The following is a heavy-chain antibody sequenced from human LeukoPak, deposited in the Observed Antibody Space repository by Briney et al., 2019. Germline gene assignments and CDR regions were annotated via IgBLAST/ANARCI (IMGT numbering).Heavy chain of an antibody. J-gene: IGHJ4*02. CDR3: TRVGYIDEGIDY. CDR2: IKQDGSKK. CDR1: GVPFSSYW. Sequence: QPGGSLRLSCVASGVPFSSYWMTWVRQAPGKGLEWVANIKQDGSKKSYVDSVKSRFTISRDNAKNSLYLQMNSLRAEDTAIYYCTRVGYIDEGIDYWGQGTLVTVSS. D-gene: IGHD5-24*01. V-gene: IGHV3-7*04.